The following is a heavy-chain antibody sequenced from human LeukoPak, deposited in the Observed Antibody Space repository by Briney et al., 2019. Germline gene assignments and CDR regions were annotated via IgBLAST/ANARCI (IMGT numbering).Heavy chain of an antibody. CDR1: GFTFSSYG. V-gene: IGHV3-30*18. Sequence: GGSLRLSCAASGFTFSSYGMHWVRQAPGKGLEWVAVISYDGSNKYYADSVKGRFTISRDNSKNTLHLQMNSLRAEDTAVYYCAKDPTGLDYWGQGTLVTVSS. CDR2: ISYDGSNK. CDR3: AKDPTGLDY. D-gene: IGHD1-14*01. J-gene: IGHJ4*02.